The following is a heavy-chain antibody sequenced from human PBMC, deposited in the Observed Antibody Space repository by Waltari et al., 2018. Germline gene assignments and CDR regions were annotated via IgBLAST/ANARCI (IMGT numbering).Heavy chain of an antibody. Sequence: QLQLQESGPGLVKPSETLSLTCTVSGGSISSSSYYWGWIRQPPGKGLEWIGSIYYSGSTYYNPSLKSRVTISVDTSKNQFSLKLSSVTAADTVVYYCARRGSYTTFDYWGQGTLVTVSS. J-gene: IGHJ4*02. CDR3: ARRGSYTTFDY. CDR2: IYYSGST. V-gene: IGHV4-39*01. D-gene: IGHD1-26*01. CDR1: GGSISSSSYY.